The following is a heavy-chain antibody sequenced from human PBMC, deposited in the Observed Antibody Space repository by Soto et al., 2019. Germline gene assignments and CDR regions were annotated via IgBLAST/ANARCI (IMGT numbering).Heavy chain of an antibody. D-gene: IGHD3-10*01. Sequence: QVQLQESGPGLVKPSETLSLTCTVSGGSISSYYWTWIRQPPRKGLEWIGFMYNSGSTHYNPSLKGRVTISLDTSKNQFSLNLRSVTAADTAVYYCASMGYHYGSGSYPLDYWGQGTLVTVSS. V-gene: IGHV4-59*08. CDR1: GGSISSYY. J-gene: IGHJ4*02. CDR3: ASMGYHYGSGSYPLDY. CDR2: MYNSGST.